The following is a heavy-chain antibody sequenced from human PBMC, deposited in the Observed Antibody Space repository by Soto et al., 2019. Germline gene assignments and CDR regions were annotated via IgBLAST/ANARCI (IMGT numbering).Heavy chain of an antibody. CDR1: GFSLSTSGVG. D-gene: IGHD3-3*01. J-gene: IGHJ6*02. Sequence: QITLKESGPTLVKPTQTLTLTCTFSGFSLSTSGVGVGWIRQPPGKALEWLALIYWAADKLYCPSLKSRLTTTKETSKNQVVLTMDNMDPVDTATYYGAHSRPQKYEFWRGYYNMDVWGQGTTVTVSS. CDR2: IYWAADK. CDR3: AHSRPQKYEFWRGYYNMDV. V-gene: IGHV2-5*02.